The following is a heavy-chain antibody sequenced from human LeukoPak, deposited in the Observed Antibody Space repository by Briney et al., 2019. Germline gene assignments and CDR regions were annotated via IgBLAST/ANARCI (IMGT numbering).Heavy chain of an antibody. V-gene: IGHV4-4*07. CDR2: IYTSGST. CDR1: GFTFDDYG. J-gene: IGHJ4*02. Sequence: PGGSLRLSCAASGFTFDDYGMSWIRQPAGKGLEWIGRIYTSGSTHYNPSLKSRVTISVDTSKNQFSLKLSSVTAADTAMYYCARVSGYDWESFYDYWGQGSLVTVSS. D-gene: IGHD5-12*01. CDR3: ARVSGYDWESFYDY.